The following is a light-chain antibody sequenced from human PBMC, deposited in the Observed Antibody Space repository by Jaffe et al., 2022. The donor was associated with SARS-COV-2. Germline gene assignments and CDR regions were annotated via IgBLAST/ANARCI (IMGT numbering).Light chain of an antibody. V-gene: IGKV3-15*01. Sequence: EIVMAQSPATLSVSPGERATLSCRASQSISSNLAWYQQKPGQAPRLLIYDASTRATGIPARFSGSGSGTEFTLTINSLQSEDFAVYYCQQYQSWPLTFGGGAKVEIK. J-gene: IGKJ4*01. CDR3: QQYQSWPLT. CDR1: QSISSN. CDR2: DAS.